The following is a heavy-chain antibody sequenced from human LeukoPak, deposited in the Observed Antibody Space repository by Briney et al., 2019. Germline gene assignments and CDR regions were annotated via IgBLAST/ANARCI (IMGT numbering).Heavy chain of an antibody. CDR3: ARSGIYSY. CDR1: GYSISSGCY. D-gene: IGHD1-26*01. CDR2: IYHNGST. V-gene: IGHV4-38-2*01. Sequence: SETLSLTCAVSGYSISSGCYWGWIRQPPGKGLEWIGNIYHNGSTYYNPSLKSRVTISVDTSKNQFSLKLSSVTAADTAVYYCARSGIYSYWGQGTLVTVSS. J-gene: IGHJ4*02.